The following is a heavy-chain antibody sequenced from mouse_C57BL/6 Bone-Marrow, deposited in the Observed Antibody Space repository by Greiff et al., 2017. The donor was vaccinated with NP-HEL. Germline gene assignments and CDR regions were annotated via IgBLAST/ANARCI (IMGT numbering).Heavy chain of an antibody. V-gene: IGHV1-54*01. CDR3: ARDTYGYDGYFDV. J-gene: IGHJ1*03. CDR2: INPGSGGT. Sequence: QVQLKQSGAELVRPGTSVKVSCKASGYAFTNYLIEWVKQRPGQGLEWIGVINPGSGGTNYNEKFKGKATLTADKSSSTAYMQLSSLTSEDSAVYFYARDTYGYDGYFDVWGTGTTVTVSS. D-gene: IGHD2-2*01. CDR1: GYAFTNYL.